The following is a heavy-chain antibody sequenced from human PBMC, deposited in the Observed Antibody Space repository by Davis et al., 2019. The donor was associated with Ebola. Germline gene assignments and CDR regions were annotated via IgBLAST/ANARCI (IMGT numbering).Heavy chain of an antibody. J-gene: IGHJ5*01. CDR1: GGSITSGGYY. CDR3: ARSYIGFLDP. CDR2: VDYRGGI. Sequence: SETLSLTCTVSGGSITSGGYYWGWLRQSPGKGLVWIATVDYRGGIYGDVSLKSPVTISVDTSKNQFSLKLNSVTAADTAIYYCARSYIGFLDPWGQGTLVTVSS. D-gene: IGHD1-1*01. V-gene: IGHV4-39*07.